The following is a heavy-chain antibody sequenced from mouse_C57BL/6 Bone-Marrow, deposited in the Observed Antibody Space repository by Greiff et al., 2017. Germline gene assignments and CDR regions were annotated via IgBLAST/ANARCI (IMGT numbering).Heavy chain of an antibody. D-gene: IGHD2-1*01. CDR2: ISSGGDYI. CDR3: TRDRGVYYGNSFSLAY. Sequence: EVKVVESGEGLVKPGGSLKLSCAASGFTFSSYAMSWVRQTPEKRLEWVAYISSGGDYIYYADTVKGRFTISRDNARNTLYLQMSSLKSEDTAMYYCTRDRGVYYGNSFSLAYWGQGTLVTVSA. CDR1: GFTFSSYA. V-gene: IGHV5-9-1*02. J-gene: IGHJ3*01.